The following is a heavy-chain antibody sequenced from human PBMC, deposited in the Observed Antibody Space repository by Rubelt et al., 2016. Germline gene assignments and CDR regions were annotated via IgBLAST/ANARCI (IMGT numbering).Heavy chain of an antibody. CDR3: ASTFAYYYDSSGFLDY. Sequence: QVQLQESGPGLVKPSETLSLTCSVSGGSISSYYWSWIRQPPGKGLEWIGEINHSGSTNYNPSLKSRVTISVDTSKNQFSPKLSAVTAADTAVYYCASTFAYYYDSSGFLDYWGQGTLVTVSS. CDR1: GGSISSYY. CDR2: INHSGST. J-gene: IGHJ4*02. V-gene: IGHV4-59*12. D-gene: IGHD3-22*01.